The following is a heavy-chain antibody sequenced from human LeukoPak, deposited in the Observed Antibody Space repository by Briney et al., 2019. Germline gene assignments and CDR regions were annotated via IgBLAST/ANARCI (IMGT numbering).Heavy chain of an antibody. J-gene: IGHJ4*02. Sequence: ASVKVSFKASGYTFTSYGISWVRQAPGQGLEWMGWISAYNGNTNYAQKLQGRVTMTTDTSTSTAYMELRSLRSDDTAVYYCARMSAGYDSSGYYYVPFDYWGQGTLVTVSS. CDR2: ISAYNGNT. D-gene: IGHD3-22*01. CDR1: GYTFTSYG. V-gene: IGHV1-18*01. CDR3: ARMSAGYDSSGYYYVPFDY.